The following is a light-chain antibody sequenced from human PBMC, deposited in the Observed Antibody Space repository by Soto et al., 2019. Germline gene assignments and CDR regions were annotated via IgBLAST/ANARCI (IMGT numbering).Light chain of an antibody. CDR1: SSDVGGYNY. CDR3: SSYTSSTTL. CDR2: DVS. V-gene: IGLV2-14*01. Sequence: QSVLTQPASVSGSPGQSSTISCTGTSSDVGGYNYVSWYQQHPGKAPKLMIYDVSNRPSGVSNRFSGSKSGNTASLTISGLQAEDEADYYRSSYTSSTTLFGGGTQLTVL. J-gene: IGLJ2*01.